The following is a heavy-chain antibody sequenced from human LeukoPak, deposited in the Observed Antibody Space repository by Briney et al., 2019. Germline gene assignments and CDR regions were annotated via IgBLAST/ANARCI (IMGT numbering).Heavy chain of an antibody. D-gene: IGHD5-18*01. CDR2: INAGNGNT. V-gene: IGHV1-3*01. J-gene: IGHJ4*02. Sequence: GSSVKVSCKASGGTFSSYAISWVRQAPGQGLEWMGWINAGNGNTKYSQKFRGRVTITRDTSASTAYMELSSLRSEDTAVYYCARDRGVDTAMVYIDYWGQGTLVTVSS. CDR1: GGTFSSYA. CDR3: ARDRGVDTAMVYIDY.